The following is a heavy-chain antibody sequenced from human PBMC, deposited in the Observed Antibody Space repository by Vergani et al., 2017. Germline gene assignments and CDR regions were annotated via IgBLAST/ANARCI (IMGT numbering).Heavy chain of an antibody. J-gene: IGHJ4*02. CDR1: GFSFTGYA. Sequence: EVQLLESGGGLVQPGGSLSLSCEASGFSFTGYAMSWVRQAPGKGLEWVSRVSGSSATPYYAYSVKGRFIISRDNSKNTLHLQMNSLRADDTAVYYCAKEDYSNYEIDYWGQGTLVTVSS. V-gene: IGHV3-23*01. D-gene: IGHD4-11*01. CDR3: AKEDYSNYEIDY. CDR2: VSGSSATP.